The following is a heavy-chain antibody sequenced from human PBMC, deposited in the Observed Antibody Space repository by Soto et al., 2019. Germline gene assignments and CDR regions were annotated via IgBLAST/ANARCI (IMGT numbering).Heavy chain of an antibody. V-gene: IGHV4-4*01. CDR2: ISHTGST. CDR3: ARKEGSGWYNFDY. D-gene: IGHD6-19*01. Sequence: SETLSLTCAVSGGFIRSTNWWSWVRQPPGKGLEWIGEISHTGSTNYNPSLKSRLTISVDKSKNQFSLKLTSVTAADTAVYCCARKEGSGWYNFDYWGQGTLVTVSS. J-gene: IGHJ4*02. CDR1: GGFIRSTNW.